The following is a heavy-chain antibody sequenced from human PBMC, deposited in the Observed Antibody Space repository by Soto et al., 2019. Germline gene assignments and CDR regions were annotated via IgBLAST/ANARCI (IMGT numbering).Heavy chain of an antibody. CDR3: SRSLDS. Sequence: TGGSLRLSCAASGFTFSSFWMDWVRQAPGKGLEWVANINPDGSEKHYVDSVKGRVTISRDNAKNSLYLQMSSLTAEDSALYYCSRSLDSWGQGTRVTVSS. CDR1: GFTFSSFW. J-gene: IGHJ4*02. V-gene: IGHV3-7*01. CDR2: INPDGSEK.